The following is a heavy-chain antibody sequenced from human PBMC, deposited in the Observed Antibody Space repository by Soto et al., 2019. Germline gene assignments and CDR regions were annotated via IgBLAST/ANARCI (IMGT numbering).Heavy chain of an antibody. CDR3: AAGYYYDSSGYYGSFDY. V-gene: IGHV1-69*06. CDR1: GGTFSSYA. Sequence: ASVKVSCKASGGTFSSYAISWVRQAPGQGLEWMGGIIPIFGTANYAQKFQGRVTITADKSTSTAYMELSSLRSEDTAVYYCAAGYYYDSSGYYGSFDYWGQGTLVTVSS. CDR2: IIPIFGTA. J-gene: IGHJ4*02. D-gene: IGHD3-22*01.